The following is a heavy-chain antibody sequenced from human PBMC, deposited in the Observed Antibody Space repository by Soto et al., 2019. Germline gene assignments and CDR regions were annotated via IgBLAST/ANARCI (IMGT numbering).Heavy chain of an antibody. CDR3: ARDGPPTTTGVGPSYTMDV. CDR1: GYTFTSYQ. Sequence: QMQLVQSGAEVKKPGASVKVSCKASGYTFTSYQMHWVRQAPGQGLEWMGIINPSGGRITYAQRFQGRVMMTRDTSTTTVYMELRSLRSEDTAVYYCARDGPPTTTGVGPSYTMDVWGPGTTVTVS. CDR2: INPSGGRI. J-gene: IGHJ6*02. V-gene: IGHV1-46*01. D-gene: IGHD3-3*01.